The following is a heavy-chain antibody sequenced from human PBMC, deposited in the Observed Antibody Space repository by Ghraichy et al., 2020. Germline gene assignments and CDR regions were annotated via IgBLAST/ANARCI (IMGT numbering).Heavy chain of an antibody. CDR2: ISYVGDDK. D-gene: IGHD3-22*01. J-gene: IGHJ5*02. CDR1: GFTFSSHG. Sequence: GGSLRLSFAASGFTFSSHGMHWVRQAPGKGLEWVALISYVGDDKFYVDSVKGRFTISRDNSKNTLFLQMDSLRPEDTAVYYCAKAGVAHSSGYYRWFDPWGQGTPVTVSS. CDR3: AKAGVAHSSGYYRWFDP. V-gene: IGHV3-30*18.